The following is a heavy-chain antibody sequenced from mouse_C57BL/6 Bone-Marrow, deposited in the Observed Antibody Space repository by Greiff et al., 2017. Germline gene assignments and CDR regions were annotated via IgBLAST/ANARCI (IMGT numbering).Heavy chain of an antibody. D-gene: IGHD2-3*01. CDR3: ARRGYLEAMGY. V-gene: IGHV5-17*01. Sequence: EVQLVESGGGLVKPGGSLKLSCAASGFTFSDYGMHWVRQAPEKGLEWVAYISSGSSTIYYADTLKGRFTLSRDNAKNTLFLQLTSLRAEDTSMYDCARRGYLEAMGYGCRGTSVTVTS. CDR2: ISSGSSTI. CDR1: GFTFSDYG. J-gene: IGHJ4*01.